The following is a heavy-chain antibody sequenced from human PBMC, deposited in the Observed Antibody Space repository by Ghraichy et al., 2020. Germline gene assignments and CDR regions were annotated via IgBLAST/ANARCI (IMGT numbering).Heavy chain of an antibody. CDR1: GGSIISSSYY. J-gene: IGHJ1*01. CDR2: IYYSGST. D-gene: IGHD1-26*01. V-gene: IGHV4-39*01. CDR3: ARTPPIVGATTGWAEYFQH. Sequence: SETLSLTCTVSGGSIISSSYYWGWIRQPPGKGLEWIGSIYYSGSTYYNPSLKSRVTISVDTSKNQFSLQLSSVTAADTAVYYWARTPPIVGATTGWAEYFQHWGQGTLVTVAS.